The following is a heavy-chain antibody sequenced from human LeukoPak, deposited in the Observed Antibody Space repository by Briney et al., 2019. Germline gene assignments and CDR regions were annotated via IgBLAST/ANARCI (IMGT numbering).Heavy chain of an antibody. CDR1: GYTFTGYY. Sequence: ASVKVSCKASGYTFTGYYMHWVRQAPGQGLEWMGWINPSSGGTNYAQKFQGRVTMTRDTSISTAYMELSRLRSDDTAVYYCARDPPQRYSSSSSRYGMDVWGQGTTVTVSS. D-gene: IGHD6-6*01. CDR2: INPSSGGT. CDR3: ARDPPQRYSSSSSRYGMDV. V-gene: IGHV1-2*02. J-gene: IGHJ6*02.